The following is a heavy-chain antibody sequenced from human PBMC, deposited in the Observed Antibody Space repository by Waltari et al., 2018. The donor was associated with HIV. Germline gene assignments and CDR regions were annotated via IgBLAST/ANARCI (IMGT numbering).Heavy chain of an antibody. Sequence: QVQLQESGPGLVKPSQTLSLTCTVSGGSISSGGYYWSWIRQHPGKGLEGIGYIYYSGSTYYNPSLKSRVTISVDTSKNQFSLKLSSVTAADTAVYYCARVSPETSYDYIWGSYRYWFDYWGQGTLVTVSS. CDR2: IYYSGST. V-gene: IGHV4-31*03. CDR3: ARVSPETSYDYIWGSYRYWFDY. J-gene: IGHJ4*02. D-gene: IGHD3-16*02. CDR1: GGSISSGGYY.